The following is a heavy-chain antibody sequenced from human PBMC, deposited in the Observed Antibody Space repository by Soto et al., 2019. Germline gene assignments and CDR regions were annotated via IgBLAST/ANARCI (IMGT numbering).Heavy chain of an antibody. J-gene: IGHJ2*01. CDR3: ARGGGIYDYWYFDL. Sequence: ASVKVSSKASGYTFTSYDINWVRQATGQGLEWMGWMNPNSGNTGYAQKFQGRVTMTRNTSISTAYMELSSLRSEDTAVYYCARGGGIYDYWYFDLWGRGTLVTVSS. D-gene: IGHD5-12*01. V-gene: IGHV1-8*01. CDR1: GYTFTSYD. CDR2: MNPNSGNT.